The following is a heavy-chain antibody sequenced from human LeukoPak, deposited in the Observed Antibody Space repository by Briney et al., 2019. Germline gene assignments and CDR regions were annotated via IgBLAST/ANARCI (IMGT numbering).Heavy chain of an antibody. CDR1: GGSISSYY. CDR3: GAESERWLVRS. V-gene: IGHV4-59*01. Sequence: SETLSLTCTVSGGSISSYYWSWIRQPPGKGLEWIGYIYNSGSTNYNPSLKSRATISIDTSKNQFSLKLSSVTAADTAVYYCGAESERWLVRSWGQGTLVTVSS. CDR2: IYNSGST. J-gene: IGHJ4*02. D-gene: IGHD6-19*01.